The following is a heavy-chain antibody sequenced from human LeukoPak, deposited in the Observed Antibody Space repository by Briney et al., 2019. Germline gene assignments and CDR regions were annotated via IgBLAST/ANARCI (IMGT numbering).Heavy chain of an antibody. V-gene: IGHV3-53*01. CDR3: ASPKVGNYGSGPFDY. CDR2: IYSGGST. J-gene: IGHJ4*02. CDR1: GFTVSSNY. D-gene: IGHD3-10*01. Sequence: PGGSLRLSCAASGFTVSSNYMSWVRQAPGKGLEWVSLIYSGGSTYYADSVKGRFTISRDNSKNTLYLQMNTLRAEDTAVYYCASPKVGNYGSGPFDYWGQGTLVTVSS.